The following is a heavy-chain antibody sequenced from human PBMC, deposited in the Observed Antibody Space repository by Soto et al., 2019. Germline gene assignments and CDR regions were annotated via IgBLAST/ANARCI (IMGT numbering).Heavy chain of an antibody. CDR3: ARDYELGFNI. J-gene: IGHJ3*02. Sequence: EVQLVESGGGLVQPGGSLRLSCEASAFTLSSYWMSWVRQAPGKGLEWVANIKPDGSEKYYVDSVKGRFTISRDNTKNSLYLQMRTLRPEDTAIYYCARDYELGFNILGQGTLVTVSS. CDR2: IKPDGSEK. V-gene: IGHV3-7*01. D-gene: IGHD3-16*01. CDR1: AFTLSSYW.